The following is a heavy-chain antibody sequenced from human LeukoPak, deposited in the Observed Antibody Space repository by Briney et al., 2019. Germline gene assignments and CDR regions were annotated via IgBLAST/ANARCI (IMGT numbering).Heavy chain of an antibody. Sequence: ASVKVSCKASGYTFTGYYMHWVRQAPGKGLEWMGGFDPEDGETIYAQKFQGRVTMTEDTSTDTAYMELSSLRSEDTAVYYCATGDNGAYWGQGTLVTVSS. CDR2: FDPEDGET. V-gene: IGHV1-24*01. D-gene: IGHD2-8*01. CDR3: ATGDNGAY. CDR1: GYTFTGYY. J-gene: IGHJ4*02.